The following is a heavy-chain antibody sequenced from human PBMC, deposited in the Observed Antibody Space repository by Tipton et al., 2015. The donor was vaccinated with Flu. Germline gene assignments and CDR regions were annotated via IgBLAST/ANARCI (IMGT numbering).Heavy chain of an antibody. J-gene: IGHJ4*02. CDR2: IYHIGRP. CDR1: GYSISRGYY. V-gene: IGHV4-38-2*02. D-gene: IGHD3-22*01. Sequence: TLSLTCTVSGYSISRGYYWGWIRQPPGKGLEWIGTIYHIGRPYYNPSLKSRLTISVDTSKTQCSLRLTSVTAADTAVYYCAKLVYFDSSGYYRYYFDYWGQGTLVTVST. CDR3: AKLVYFDSSGYYRYYFDY.